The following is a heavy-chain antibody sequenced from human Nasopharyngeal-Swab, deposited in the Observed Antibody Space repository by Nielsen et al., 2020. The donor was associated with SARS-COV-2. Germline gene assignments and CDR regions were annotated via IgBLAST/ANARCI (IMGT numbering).Heavy chain of an antibody. Sequence: GESLKISCKGSGYIFTSYCIGWVRQMPGKGLEWMGIIYPGDSATRYTPSFQGQVTISADKSISTAYLQWSSVKASDTAMYYCARLTVVVPAAPGALDYWGQGTLVTVSS. V-gene: IGHV5-51*01. CDR2: IYPGDSAT. D-gene: IGHD2-2*01. CDR3: ARLTVVVPAAPGALDY. CDR1: GYIFTSYC. J-gene: IGHJ4*02.